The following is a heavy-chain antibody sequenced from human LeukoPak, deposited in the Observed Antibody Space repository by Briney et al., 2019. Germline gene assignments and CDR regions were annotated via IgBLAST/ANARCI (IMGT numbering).Heavy chain of an antibody. D-gene: IGHD2-2*01. Sequence: GGSLRLSCAGSGFTFSTYSIHWVRQAPGKGLEWGSSIRSDGGYIYYADSVKGRFTISRDNAKNSVYLQMKSLRAEGTAVYYCARGNAPLPFDYWGQGTLVTVSS. J-gene: IGHJ4*02. V-gene: IGHV3-21*01. CDR3: ARGNAPLPFDY. CDR1: GFTFSTYS. CDR2: IRSDGGYI.